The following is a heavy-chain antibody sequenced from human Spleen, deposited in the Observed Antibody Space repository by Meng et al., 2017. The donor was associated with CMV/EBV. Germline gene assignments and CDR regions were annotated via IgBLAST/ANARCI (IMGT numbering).Heavy chain of an antibody. D-gene: IGHD3-9*01. CDR3: ARTYYDILTGYYSTFDY. J-gene: IGHJ4*02. Sequence: YTFTSYYMHWVRQAPGQGIEWMGIINPSGGSTSYAQKFQGRVTMTRETSTSTVYMALSSLRSEGTAVYYCARTYYDILTGYYSTFDYWGQGTLVTVSS. CDR2: INPSGGST. V-gene: IGHV1-46*01. CDR1: YTFTSYY.